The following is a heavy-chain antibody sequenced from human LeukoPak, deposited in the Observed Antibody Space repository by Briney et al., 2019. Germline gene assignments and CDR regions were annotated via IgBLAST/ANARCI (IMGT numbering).Heavy chain of an antibody. CDR1: GGSISSSNW. Sequence: PSGTLSLTCAVSGGSISSSNWWSWVRQPPGKGLEWIGEIYHSGSTNYNTSLKSRVTISVDKSKNQFSLKLSSVTAADTAVYYCASSIRYSGYEADYWGQGTLVTVSS. V-gene: IGHV4-4*02. J-gene: IGHJ4*02. CDR3: ASSIRYSGYEADY. CDR2: IYHSGST. D-gene: IGHD5-12*01.